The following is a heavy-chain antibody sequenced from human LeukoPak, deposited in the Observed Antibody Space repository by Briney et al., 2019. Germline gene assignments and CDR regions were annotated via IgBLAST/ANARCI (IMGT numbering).Heavy chain of an antibody. D-gene: IGHD3-10*01. CDR3: ATETGFRRGYYGSGHTPYYYYGMDV. CDR2: INPSGGST. Sequence: ASVKVSCKASGYTFTSYYMHWVRQAPGQGLEWMGIINPSGGSTSYAQKFQGRVTMTRDTSTSTVYMELSSLRSEDTAVYYCATETGFRRGYYGSGHTPYYYYGMDVWGQGTTVTVSS. V-gene: IGHV1-46*01. J-gene: IGHJ6*02. CDR1: GYTFTSYY.